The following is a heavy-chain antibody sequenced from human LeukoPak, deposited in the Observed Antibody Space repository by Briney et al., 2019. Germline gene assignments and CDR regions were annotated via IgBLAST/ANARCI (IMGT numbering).Heavy chain of an antibody. CDR3: AKDLEYSTMVRGGPPRDY. J-gene: IGHJ4*02. V-gene: IGHV3-23*01. CDR1: GFTFSSYA. CDR2: ISGSGDST. D-gene: IGHD3-10*01. Sequence: GGSLRLSCAASGFTFSSYAMSWVRQAPGKGLEWVSLISGSGDSTYHADSVKDRFTISRDNSKNTLYLQMNSLRAEDTAVYYCAKDLEYSTMVRGGPPRDYWGQGTLVTVSS.